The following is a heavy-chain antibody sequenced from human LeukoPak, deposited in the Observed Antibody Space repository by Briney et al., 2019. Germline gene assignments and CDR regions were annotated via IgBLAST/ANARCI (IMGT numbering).Heavy chain of an antibody. V-gene: IGHV3-30-3*02. CDR2: ISYDGSNK. CDR1: GFTFSGSA. D-gene: IGHD3-22*01. CDR3: AKRLFDSSGYYLDY. J-gene: IGHJ4*02. Sequence: GGSLKLSCAASGFTFSGSAMHWVRQAPGKGLEWVAVISYDGSNKYYADSVKGRFTISRDNSKNTLYLQMNSLRAEDTAVYYCAKRLFDSSGYYLDYWGQGTLVTVSS.